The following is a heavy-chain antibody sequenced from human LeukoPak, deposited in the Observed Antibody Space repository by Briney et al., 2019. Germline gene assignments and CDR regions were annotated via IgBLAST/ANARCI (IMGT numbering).Heavy chain of an antibody. Sequence: PGGSLRLSCAASGFTFSSYSMNRVRQAPGKGLEWVSYISSSSSTIYYADSVKGRFTISRDNAKNSLYLQMNSLRAEDTAVYYCARGEDTAMVNDYFDYWGQGTLVTVSS. V-gene: IGHV3-48*01. CDR2: ISSSSSTI. D-gene: IGHD5-18*01. CDR3: ARGEDTAMVNDYFDY. CDR1: GFTFSSYS. J-gene: IGHJ4*02.